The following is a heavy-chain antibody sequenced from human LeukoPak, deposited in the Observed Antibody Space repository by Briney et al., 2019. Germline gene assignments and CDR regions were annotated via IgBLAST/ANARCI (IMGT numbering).Heavy chain of an antibody. D-gene: IGHD6-13*01. CDR2: IYTSGST. Sequence: SETLSLTCTVSGGSISSGSYYWSWIRQPAGKGLEWIGRIYTSGSTNYNPSLKSRVTISVDTSKNQFSLKLSSVTAADTAAYYCARDGGYSTDAFDSWGQGTMVTVSS. CDR1: GGSISSGSYY. CDR3: ARDGGYSTDAFDS. J-gene: IGHJ3*02. V-gene: IGHV4-61*02.